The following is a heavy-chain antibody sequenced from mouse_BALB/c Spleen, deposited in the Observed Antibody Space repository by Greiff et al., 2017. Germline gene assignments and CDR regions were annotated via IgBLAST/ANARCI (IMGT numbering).Heavy chain of an antibody. D-gene: IGHD4-1*01. CDR1: GYTFTDYA. Sequence: QVQLQQSGAELVRPGVSVKISCKGSGYTFTDYAMHWVKQSHAKSLEWIGVISTYYGDASYNQKFKGKATMTVDKSSSTAYMELVRLTSEDSAIYYCARGTGTGAMDYWGQGTSVTVSS. CDR3: ARGTGTGAMDY. V-gene: IGHV1S137*01. J-gene: IGHJ4*01. CDR2: ISTYYGDA.